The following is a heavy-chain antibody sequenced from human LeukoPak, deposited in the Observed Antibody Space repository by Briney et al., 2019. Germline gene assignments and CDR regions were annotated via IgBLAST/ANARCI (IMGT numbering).Heavy chain of an antibody. CDR1: GGSFSGYY. V-gene: IGHV4-34*01. D-gene: IGHD3-10*01. CDR3: ARGVTVRGVRKAYIDV. J-gene: IGHJ6*03. Sequence: SETLSLTCAVYGGSFSGYYWSWIRQPPGKGLEWIGAINHSGSTNYNPSLKSRVTISVDTSKNQFSLKLSSVTAADTAVYYCARGVTVRGVRKAYIDVWGKGTTVTVSS. CDR2: INHSGST.